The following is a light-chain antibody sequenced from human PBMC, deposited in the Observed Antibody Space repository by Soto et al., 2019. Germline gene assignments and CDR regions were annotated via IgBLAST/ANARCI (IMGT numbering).Light chain of an antibody. V-gene: IGKV1-33*01. CDR3: QQYDNLPFT. CDR2: DAS. CDR1: QDISNY. J-gene: IGKJ3*01. Sequence: DIQMTQSPSSLSASVGDRVTITCQASQDISNYLNWYQQKPGKAPKLLIYDASNLETVVPSRFSGSGSGTDFTFTISSLQPADIATYYCQQYDNLPFTFGPGTKVDIK.